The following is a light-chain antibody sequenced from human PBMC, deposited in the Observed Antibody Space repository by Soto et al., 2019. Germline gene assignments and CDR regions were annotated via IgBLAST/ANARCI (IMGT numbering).Light chain of an antibody. J-gene: IGKJ1*01. CDR1: QSVSGW. CDR2: KAS. CDR3: QQYHTYWA. V-gene: IGKV1-5*03. Sequence: DIQMTQSPSTLSASVGDTVTVTCRASQSVSGWLAWYQQKPGEAPKVLIYKASTLQSGVPSRFSGSGFGTEFTLTISSLQPEDFGTYYCQQYHTYWAFGQGTKVDI.